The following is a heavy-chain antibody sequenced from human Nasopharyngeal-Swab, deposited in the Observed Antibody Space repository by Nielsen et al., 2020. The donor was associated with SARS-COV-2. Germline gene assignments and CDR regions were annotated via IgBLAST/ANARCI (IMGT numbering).Heavy chain of an antibody. CDR1: GYTFTSYG. CDR2: ISAYNGNT. CDR3: ARDDSSNYDFWSGYYTSFDY. J-gene: IGHJ4*02. D-gene: IGHD3-3*01. Sequence: SVKVSCKASGYTFTSYGISWVRQTPGQGLEWMGWISAYNGNTNYAQKLQGRVTMTTDTSTSTAYMELRSLRSADTAVYYCARDDSSNYDFWSGYYTSFDYWGQGTPVTVSS. V-gene: IGHV1-18*01.